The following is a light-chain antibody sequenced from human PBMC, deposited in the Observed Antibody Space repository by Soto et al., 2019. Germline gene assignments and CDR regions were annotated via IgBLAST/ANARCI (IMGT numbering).Light chain of an antibody. CDR1: QTVSSSS. Sequence: GLKMSPGALSLSTGESATLSCRASQTVSSSSLAWYQQKPGQAPRLLIFGASTRAAGFPDRFSGSGSGTDFTLTISRLEPEDFAVYYCQQYGSSPRTFAEGTKVDIK. CDR3: QQYGSSPRT. CDR2: GAS. V-gene: IGKV3-20*01. J-gene: IGKJ1*01.